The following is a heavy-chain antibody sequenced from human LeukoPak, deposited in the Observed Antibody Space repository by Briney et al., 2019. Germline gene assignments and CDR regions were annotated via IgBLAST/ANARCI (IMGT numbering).Heavy chain of an antibody. D-gene: IGHD3-22*01. CDR3: AKDDYDSSGYYRTADAFDI. CDR1: GFTFSSYG. J-gene: IGHJ3*02. V-gene: IGHV3-23*01. Sequence: PGGSLRLSCAASGFTFSSYGMSWVRQAPGKGLEWVSAISGSGGSTYYADSVKGRFTISRDNSKNTLYLQMNSLRAEDTAVYYCAKDDYDSSGYYRTADAFDIWGQGTMVTVSS. CDR2: ISGSGGST.